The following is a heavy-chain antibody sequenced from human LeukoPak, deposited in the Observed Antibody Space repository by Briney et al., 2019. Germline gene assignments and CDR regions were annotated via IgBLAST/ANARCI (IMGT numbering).Heavy chain of an antibody. CDR3: AKDQRFGDLDDY. CDR2: ISGTGATT. J-gene: IGHJ4*02. V-gene: IGHV3-23*01. CDR1: GFTFNNYA. Sequence: GESLRLSCAASGFTFNNYAMSWVRQAPGKGLEWVSAISGTGATTYYADSVKGRFAISRDNSKNTLYLQMSSLRAEDTAVYYCAKDQRFGDLDDYRGQGTLVTVSS. D-gene: IGHD3-10*01.